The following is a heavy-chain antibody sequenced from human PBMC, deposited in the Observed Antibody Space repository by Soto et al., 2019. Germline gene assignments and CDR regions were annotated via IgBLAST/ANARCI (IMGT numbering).Heavy chain of an antibody. V-gene: IGHV4-30-4*01. Sequence: QVQLQESGPGLVKPSQTLSLTCTVSGGSISSADYYWSWIRQPPGKGLEWIGHIHHNGNTNYNPSLKNRVTISVDTSKNQFSLTLTSVSDADTAQYFCARNLYDSSGYSPFGYWGQGTLVTVSS. CDR1: GGSISSADYY. J-gene: IGHJ4*02. CDR2: IHHNGNT. CDR3: ARNLYDSSGYSPFGY. D-gene: IGHD3-22*01.